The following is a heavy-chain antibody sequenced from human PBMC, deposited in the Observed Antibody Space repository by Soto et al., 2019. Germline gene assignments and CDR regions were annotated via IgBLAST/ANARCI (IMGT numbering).Heavy chain of an antibody. V-gene: IGHV3-30*02. J-gene: IGHJ4*02. CDR1: GFTFSSYG. Sequence: GGSLRLSCAASGFTFSSYGMHWVRQAPGKGLEKVAVIWYDGSNKYYADSVKGRFTISRDNSKNTLYLQMNSLRAEDTAVYYCAKSVYNWNDGFFDYWGQGTLVTVSS. CDR3: AKSVYNWNDGFFDY. D-gene: IGHD1-1*01. CDR2: IWYDGSNK.